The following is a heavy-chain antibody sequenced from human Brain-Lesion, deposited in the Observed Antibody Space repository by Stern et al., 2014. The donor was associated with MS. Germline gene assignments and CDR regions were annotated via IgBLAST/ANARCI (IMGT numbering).Heavy chain of an antibody. CDR2: FDPEDGES. CDR1: GYTLTELS. CDR3: ATLSPGAGGNYYRHFDY. V-gene: IGHV1-24*01. J-gene: IGHJ4*02. D-gene: IGHD1-26*01. Sequence: VQLVESGAEVKKPGASVKVSCKVSGYTLTELSMHWVRQAPRKGLEWMGGFDPEDGESSYAPNFQGRVTMTEDTSTDTAYMELSSLRSEDTAVYYCATLSPGAGGNYYRHFDYWGQGTLVTVSS.